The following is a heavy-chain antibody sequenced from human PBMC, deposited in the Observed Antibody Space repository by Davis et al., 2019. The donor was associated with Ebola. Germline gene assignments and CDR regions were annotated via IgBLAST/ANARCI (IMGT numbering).Heavy chain of an antibody. CDR3: ARADANYDYVWGSYRYVVRGGNFDY. V-gene: IGHV4-59*01. Sequence: SETLSLTCTVSGGYINTYYWSWIRQPPGKGLEWIGYIYYSGSTNYNPSLKSRVTISVDTSKNQFSLKLSSVTAADTAVYYCARADANYDYVWGSYRYVVRGGNFDYWGQGTLVTVSS. CDR1: GGYINTYY. J-gene: IGHJ4*02. D-gene: IGHD3-16*02. CDR2: IYYSGST.